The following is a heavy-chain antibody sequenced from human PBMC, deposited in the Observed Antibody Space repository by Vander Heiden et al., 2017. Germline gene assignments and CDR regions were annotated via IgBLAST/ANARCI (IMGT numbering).Heavy chain of an antibody. V-gene: IGHV3-30-3*01. CDR2: ISYDGSNK. D-gene: IGHD1-26*01. CDR3: ARGNGSAGAFDI. J-gene: IGHJ3*02. CDR1: GVPFSSYA. Sequence: QVQLVESGGGVVQPGRSLRMAGAACGVPFSSYAMHWVRQAPGKGLEWVAVISYDGSNKYYADAVKGRFTISRDNSKNTLYLKMKSMRAEDTAVYYFARGNGSAGAFDIWGQGTMVTVSS.